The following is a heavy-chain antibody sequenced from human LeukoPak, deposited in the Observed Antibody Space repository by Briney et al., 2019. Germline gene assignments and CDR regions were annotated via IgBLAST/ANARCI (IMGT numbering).Heavy chain of an antibody. CDR1: GFTVSSNS. Sequence: GGSLRLSCAASGFTVSSNSMSWVRQAPGKGLEWVSVIYSGGSTYYADSVKGRFTISRDNSKNTLYLQMNSLRAEDTAVYYCASAPRYSSSSLFDYWGQGTLVTVSS. D-gene: IGHD6-6*01. V-gene: IGHV3-66*01. J-gene: IGHJ4*02. CDR2: IYSGGST. CDR3: ASAPRYSSSSLFDY.